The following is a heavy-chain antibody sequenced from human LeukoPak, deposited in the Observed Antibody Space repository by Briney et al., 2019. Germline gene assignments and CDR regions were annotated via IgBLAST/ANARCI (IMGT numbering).Heavy chain of an antibody. J-gene: IGHJ6*03. Sequence: SETLSLTCTVSGGSISSYYWSWIRQPPGKELEWIGNIYYSGSTNYNPSLKSRVTISVDTSKNQFSLKLSSVTAADTAVYYCARTTEAHSWRTRYYDYYMDVWGKGTTVTVSS. CDR1: GGSISSYY. V-gene: IGHV4-59*01. D-gene: IGHD6-13*01. CDR2: IYYSGST. CDR3: ARTTEAHSWRTRYYDYYMDV.